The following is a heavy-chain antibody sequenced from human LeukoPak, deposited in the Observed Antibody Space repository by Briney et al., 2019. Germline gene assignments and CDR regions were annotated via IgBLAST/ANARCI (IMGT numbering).Heavy chain of an antibody. CDR2: VSFDGKTE. Sequence: PGRSLKLSCAASGFSFSSYALHWVRQAPGQGLEWVAAVSFDGKTEYYADSVQGRFTVSRDDSKNTLFLQMSSLTAGDTAVYYCVKARGYSGHDYFDYWGHGALVTVSS. CDR1: GFSFSSYA. CDR3: VKARGYSGHDYFDY. D-gene: IGHD5-12*01. V-gene: IGHV3-30*15. J-gene: IGHJ4*01.